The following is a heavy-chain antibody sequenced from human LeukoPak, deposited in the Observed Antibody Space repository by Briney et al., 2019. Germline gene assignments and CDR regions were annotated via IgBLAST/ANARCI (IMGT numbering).Heavy chain of an antibody. CDR1: GFTFSSYS. J-gene: IGHJ4*02. D-gene: IGHD6-13*01. CDR3: AGWYSSSDYPV. CDR2: VSATSSYI. V-gene: IGHV3-21*01. Sequence: NPGGSLRLSCAASGFTFSSYSMNWVRQAPGKGLEWVSSVSATSSYIYYADSVKGRFIISRDNTKNSLDLQMNRLRAEDTAVYYCAGWYSSSDYPVWGRGTLVTVSS.